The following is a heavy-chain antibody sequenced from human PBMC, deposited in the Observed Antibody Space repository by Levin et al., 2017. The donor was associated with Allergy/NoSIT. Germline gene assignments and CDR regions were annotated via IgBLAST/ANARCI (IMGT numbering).Heavy chain of an antibody. D-gene: IGHD2-2*01. CDR2: ILNDGTT. J-gene: IGHJ4*02. Sequence: GGSLRLSCTASAFTFRNYYMHWVRQAPGMGLVWVSNILNDGTTNYADSVKGRFTISRDNAKNTLNLQMNSLGEEDTAVYFCARGGCDRTSCLDHWGQGILVTVSS. V-gene: IGHV3-74*01. CDR1: AFTFRNYY. CDR3: ARGGCDRTSCLDH.